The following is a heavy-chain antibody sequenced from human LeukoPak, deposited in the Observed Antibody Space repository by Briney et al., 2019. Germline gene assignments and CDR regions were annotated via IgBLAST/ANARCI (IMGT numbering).Heavy chain of an antibody. CDR1: GYTFTTYA. D-gene: IGHD1-26*01. V-gene: IGHV1-3*01. Sequence: ASVKVSCKASGYTFTTYAIHWVRQAPGQRLEWMGWINAGNGNTKYSQNFQDRVTITSDTSASTAYMGLGSLRSEDTAVYYCARWDVDRAFDIWGQGTMVIVSS. CDR2: INAGNGNT. J-gene: IGHJ3*02. CDR3: ARWDVDRAFDI.